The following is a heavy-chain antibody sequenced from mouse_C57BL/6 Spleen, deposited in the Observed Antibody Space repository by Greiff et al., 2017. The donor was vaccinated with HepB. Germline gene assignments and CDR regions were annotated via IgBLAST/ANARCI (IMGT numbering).Heavy chain of an antibody. CDR1: GFNIKDDY. Sequence: EVQLQQSGAELVRPGASVKLSCTASGFNIKDDYMHWVKQRPEQGLEWIGWIDPENGDTEYASKFQGKATITADTSSNTAYLQLSSLTSEDTAVYYCTTNYGSDWYFDVWGTGTTVTVSS. CDR2: IDPENGDT. CDR3: TTNYGSDWYFDV. D-gene: IGHD1-1*01. V-gene: IGHV14-4*01. J-gene: IGHJ1*03.